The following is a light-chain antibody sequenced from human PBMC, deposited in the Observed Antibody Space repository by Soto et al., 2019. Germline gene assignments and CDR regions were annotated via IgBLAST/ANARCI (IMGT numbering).Light chain of an antibody. CDR3: QKYNSAPRT. Sequence: DIQMTQSPSSLSASVGDRVTITCRASQGISNYLAWYQQKPGKVPKLLIYAASTLQSGFPSRFSGSGSGTDFTLTISSLQPEDVANYYCQKYNSAPRTFGPGTIVDIK. J-gene: IGKJ3*01. CDR2: AAS. V-gene: IGKV1-27*01. CDR1: QGISNY.